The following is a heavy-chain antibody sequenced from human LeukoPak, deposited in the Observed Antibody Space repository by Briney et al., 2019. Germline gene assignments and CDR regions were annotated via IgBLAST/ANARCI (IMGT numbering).Heavy chain of an antibody. CDR2: MYYSGST. Sequence: SETLSLTCTVSGGSISSHYWSWIRQPPGKGLEWIGYMYYSGSTKYNSSLKSRVTISVDTSKNQFSLKLSSVTAADTAVYYCARNGAVDWDAEYAFDICGQGTWVTVSS. CDR3: ARNGAVDWDAEYAFDI. CDR1: GGSISSHY. V-gene: IGHV4-59*11. J-gene: IGHJ3*02. D-gene: IGHD3/OR15-3a*01.